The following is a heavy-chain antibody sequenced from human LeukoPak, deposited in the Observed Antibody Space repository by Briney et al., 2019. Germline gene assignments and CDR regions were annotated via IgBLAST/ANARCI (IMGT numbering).Heavy chain of an antibody. D-gene: IGHD6-13*01. CDR3: ARDSYSSSWYHFDY. V-gene: IGHV4-61*02. CDR2: IYTSGST. Sequence: SQTLSLTCTVSGGSISSGSYYWSWIRQPAGKGLEWIGRIYTSGSTNYNSSLKSRVTISVDTSKNQFSLKLSSVTAADTAVYYCARDSYSSSWYHFDYWGQGTLVTVSS. CDR1: GGSISSGSYY. J-gene: IGHJ4*02.